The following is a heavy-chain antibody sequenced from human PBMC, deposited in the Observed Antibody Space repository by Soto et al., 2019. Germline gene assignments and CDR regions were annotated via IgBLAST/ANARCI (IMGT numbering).Heavy chain of an antibody. Sequence: SETLSLTCTVSGGSISSYYWSWIRQPPGKGLEWIGYIYYSGSTNYNPSLKSRVTISVDTSKNQFSLKLSSVAAADTAVYYCARRYSSSSGIDYWGQGTLVTVSS. J-gene: IGHJ4*02. CDR1: GGSISSYY. CDR3: ARRYSSSSGIDY. D-gene: IGHD6-6*01. CDR2: IYYSGST. V-gene: IGHV4-59*01.